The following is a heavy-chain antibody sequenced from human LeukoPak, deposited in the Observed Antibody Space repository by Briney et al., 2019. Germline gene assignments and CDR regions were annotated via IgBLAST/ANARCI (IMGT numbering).Heavy chain of an antibody. V-gene: IGHV4-59*08. CDR3: ASRLRGLLLGEYHYFDY. D-gene: IGHD3-22*01. Sequence: SETLSLTCTVSGGSISSYYWSWIRQPPGKGLEWIGYLSYSGSTNYNPSLKSRVTISVDTSKNQFSLKLSSVTAADTAVYYCASRLRGLLLGEYHYFDYWGQGTLVTVSS. CDR2: LSYSGST. CDR1: GGSISSYY. J-gene: IGHJ4*02.